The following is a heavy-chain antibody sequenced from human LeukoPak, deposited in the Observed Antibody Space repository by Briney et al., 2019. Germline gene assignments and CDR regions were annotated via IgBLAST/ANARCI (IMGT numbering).Heavy chain of an antibody. CDR2: FYSANYT. J-gene: IGHJ4*02. CDR1: GLTVSKNY. Sequence: GGSLRLSCAASGLTVSKNYVSWVRQAPGKGLEWVSVFYSANYTYYADSVKGRITISRDNSKNTLYLQMNSLRAEDTAVYYCAKDSIVVVPAATDYWGQGTLVTVSS. CDR3: AKDSIVVVPAATDY. V-gene: IGHV3-53*01. D-gene: IGHD2-2*01.